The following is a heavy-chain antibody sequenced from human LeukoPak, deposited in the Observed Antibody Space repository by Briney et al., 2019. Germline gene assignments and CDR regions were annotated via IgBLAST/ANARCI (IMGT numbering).Heavy chain of an antibody. CDR3: ARDEKDGPLWY. Sequence: SVKVSCKASGGTFSSYAISWVRQAPGQGLEWMGGIIPIFGTANYAQKFQGRVTITADKSTSTAYMELNSLRAEDTAIYYCARDEKDGPLWYWGQGILVFVSS. V-gene: IGHV1-69*06. D-gene: IGHD2-15*01. CDR2: IIPIFGTA. CDR1: GGTFSSYA. J-gene: IGHJ4*02.